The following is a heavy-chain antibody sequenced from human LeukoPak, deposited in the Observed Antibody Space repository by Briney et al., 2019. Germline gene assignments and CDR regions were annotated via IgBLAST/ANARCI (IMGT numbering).Heavy chain of an antibody. V-gene: IGHV3-9*01. CDR2: ISWNSGSI. CDR1: GFTFSSYS. CDR3: AKALEYGGNSGTEYFQH. J-gene: IGHJ1*01. D-gene: IGHD4-23*01. Sequence: GGSLRLSCAASGFTFSSYSMNWVRQAPGKGLEWVSGISWNSGSIGYADSVKGRFTLSRDNAKNSLYLQMNSLRAEDTALYYCAKALEYGGNSGTEYFQHWGQGTLVTVSS.